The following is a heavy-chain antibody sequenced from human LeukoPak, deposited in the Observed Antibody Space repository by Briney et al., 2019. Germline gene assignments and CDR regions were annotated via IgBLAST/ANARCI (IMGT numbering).Heavy chain of an antibody. V-gene: IGHV4-39*07. D-gene: IGHD5-12*01. CDR2: IFYSGGT. J-gene: IGHJ3*02. CDR3: AKSNGYSLVDI. CDR1: GGSINTPNYY. Sequence: PSETLSLTCTVSGGSINTPNYYWGWIRQTPGKGLEWIGNIFYSGGTYYSPSLTSRVTISLDRSRNQFSLKLNSVTAADTAVYYCAKSNGYSLVDIWGQGTMVTVSS.